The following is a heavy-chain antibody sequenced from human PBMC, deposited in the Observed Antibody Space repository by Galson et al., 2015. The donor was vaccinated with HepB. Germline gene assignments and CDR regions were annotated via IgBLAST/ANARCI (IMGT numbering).Heavy chain of an antibody. CDR1: GFTFSSYA. D-gene: IGHD3-22*01. V-gene: IGHV3-30-3*01. CDR2: ISYDGSNK. Sequence: SLRLSCAASGFTFSSYAMHWVRQAPGKGLEWVAVISYDGSNKYYADSVKGRFTISRDNSKNTLYLQMNSLRAEDTAVYYCARVKGSYDSSGYYYEYFDYWGQGTLVTVSS. J-gene: IGHJ4*02. CDR3: ARVKGSYDSSGYYYEYFDY.